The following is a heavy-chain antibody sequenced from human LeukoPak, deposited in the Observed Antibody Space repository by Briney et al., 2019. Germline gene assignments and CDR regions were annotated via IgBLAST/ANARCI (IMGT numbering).Heavy chain of an antibody. Sequence: SGGSVRLSCAASGFTFSSYSMNWVRQAPGEGLEWVSYISSSSSTVYYADSVKGRFTISRDNAKNSLYLQMNSLRAEDTAVYYCARDHLGYHDYWGQGTLVTVSS. J-gene: IGHJ4*02. CDR1: GFTFSSYS. CDR3: ARDHLGYHDY. D-gene: IGHD6-13*01. CDR2: ISSSSSTV. V-gene: IGHV3-48*01.